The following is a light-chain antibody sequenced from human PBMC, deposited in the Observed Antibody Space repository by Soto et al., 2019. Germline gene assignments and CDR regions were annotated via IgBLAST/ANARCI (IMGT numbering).Light chain of an antibody. CDR3: CSYSSSGTYV. CDR2: DVT. V-gene: IGLV2-14*03. CDR1: GSDVGGYDY. J-gene: IGLJ1*01. Sequence: QSALTQPASVSGSPGQSITISCTGTGSDVGGYDYVSWYQQYPGKAPKLVIYDVTNRPSGVSNRFSGSKSGNTAALIIFGLQAEDDADYYCCSYSSSGTYVFGTGTKLTVL.